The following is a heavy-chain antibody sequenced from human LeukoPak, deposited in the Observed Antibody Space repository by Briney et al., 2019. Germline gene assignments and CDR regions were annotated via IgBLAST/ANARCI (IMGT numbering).Heavy chain of an antibody. CDR3: ARPGGIQLWFQHPEYYFDY. V-gene: IGHV1-18*01. CDR2: INAYNGNT. J-gene: IGHJ4*02. CDR1: GYTFTSYG. D-gene: IGHD5-18*01. Sequence: ASVNVSFKSSGYTFTSYGISGVRQAPGQELEGMGCINAYNGNTNYAQKLQGRVTMTTDTSTSTAYMELRSLRSDDTAVYYCARPGGIQLWFQHPEYYFDYWGQGTLVTVSS.